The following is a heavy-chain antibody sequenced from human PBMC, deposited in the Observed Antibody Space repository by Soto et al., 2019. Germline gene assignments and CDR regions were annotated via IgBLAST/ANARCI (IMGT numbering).Heavy chain of an antibody. Sequence: QVQLVQSGAEVKKPGSSVKVSCKASGGTFSSYTISWVRQAPGQGLEWMGRIIPILGIANYAQKFQGRVTITADKSTSTAYMELSRLRSEDTAVYYCARENTMVRRVLPTGFDYWGQGTLVTVSS. CDR1: GGTFSSYT. CDR3: ARENTMVRRVLPTGFDY. J-gene: IGHJ4*02. V-gene: IGHV1-69*08. CDR2: IIPILGIA. D-gene: IGHD3-10*01.